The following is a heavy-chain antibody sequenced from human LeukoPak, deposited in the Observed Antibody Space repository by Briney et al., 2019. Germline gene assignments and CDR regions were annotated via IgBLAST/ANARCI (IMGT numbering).Heavy chain of an antibody. CDR2: IIPIFGTA. V-gene: IGHV1-69*05. CDR3: ARAFCSGGSCYSPSFDY. J-gene: IGHJ4*02. D-gene: IGHD2-15*01. Sequence: SVKVSCKASGGTFSSYAISWVRQAPGQGLEWMGGIIPIFGTANYAQKFQGRVTITTDESTSTAYMELSSLRSEDTAVYYCARAFCSGGSCYSPSFDYWGQGTLVTVSS. CDR1: GGTFSSYA.